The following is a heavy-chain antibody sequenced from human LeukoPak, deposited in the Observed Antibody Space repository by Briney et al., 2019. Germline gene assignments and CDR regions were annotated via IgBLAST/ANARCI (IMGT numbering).Heavy chain of an antibody. J-gene: IGHJ3*02. V-gene: IGHV3-21*01. CDR1: GFTFSSYS. CDR2: ISSSSSYI. CDR3: EYVDTAMASDDAFDI. Sequence: GGSLRLSCAASGFTFSSYSMNWVRQAPGKGLEWVSSISSSSSYIYYADSVKGRFTISRDNAKNSLYLQMNSLRAEDTAVYYCEYVDTAMASDDAFDIWGQGTMVTVSS. D-gene: IGHD5-18*01.